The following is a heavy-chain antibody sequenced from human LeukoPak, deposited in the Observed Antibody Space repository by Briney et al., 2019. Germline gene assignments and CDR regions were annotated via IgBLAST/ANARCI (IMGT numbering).Heavy chain of an antibody. J-gene: IGHJ6*04. CDR1: GYTFTSYG. V-gene: IGHV1-18*04. Sequence: GASVKISCKASGYTFTSYGISWVRQAPGQGLEWMGWISAYNGNTNYAQKLQGRVTMTTDTSTSTAYMELRSLRSDDTAVYYCAREGGTTVTPNGMDVWGKGTTVTVSS. CDR2: ISAYNGNT. CDR3: AREGGTTVTPNGMDV. D-gene: IGHD4-17*01.